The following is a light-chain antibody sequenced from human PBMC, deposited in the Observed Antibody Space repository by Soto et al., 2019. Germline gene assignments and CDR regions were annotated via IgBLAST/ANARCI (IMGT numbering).Light chain of an antibody. J-gene: IGKJ1*01. V-gene: IGKV3-20*01. CDR2: TAS. CDR1: QTVRNNY. CDR3: QQYGSSPWT. Sequence: EIELTQSPGTLSLSPGERATLSCRASQTVRNNYLAWYQQKPGRAPRLLIYTASSRATGVPDRFSGSGSGTDFTLTISRLEPEDFAVYYCQQYGSSPWTFGQGTKVDIK.